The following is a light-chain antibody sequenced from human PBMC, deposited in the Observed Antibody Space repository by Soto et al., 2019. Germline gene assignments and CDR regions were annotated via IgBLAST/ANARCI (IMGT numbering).Light chain of an antibody. CDR1: QSISNW. V-gene: IGKV1-5*01. Sequence: DIQMTQSLSTLSASVGDRVTITCRASQSISNWLAWYQQKPGKAPKLLIYDASTLESGVPSRFSGSGSGTDFTLTISSLQPEDFATYYCQHFKSFPITFGQGTRLEIK. CDR3: QHFKSFPIT. CDR2: DAS. J-gene: IGKJ5*01.